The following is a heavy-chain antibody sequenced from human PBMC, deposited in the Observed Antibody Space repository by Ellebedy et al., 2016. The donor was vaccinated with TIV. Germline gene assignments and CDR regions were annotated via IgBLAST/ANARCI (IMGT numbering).Heavy chain of an antibody. CDR1: GFTFSHY. D-gene: IGHD1-14*01. Sequence: PGGSLRLSCAASGFTFSHYMTWVRQAPGKGLAWVANIDQNGVEKSYVDSVKGRFTISRDNAGNSLFLHMNSLRAEDTALYYCARETPNRAFDIWGQGAMVTVSS. V-gene: IGHV3-7*01. CDR3: ARETPNRAFDI. CDR2: IDQNGVEK. J-gene: IGHJ3*02.